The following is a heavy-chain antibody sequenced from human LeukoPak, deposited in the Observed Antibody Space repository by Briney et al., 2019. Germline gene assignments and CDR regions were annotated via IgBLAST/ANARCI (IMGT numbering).Heavy chain of an antibody. V-gene: IGHV3-23*01. CDR2: ISGSGGST. Sequence: QAGGSLRLSCAASGFTFSSYGMSWVRQAPGKGLEWVSAISGSGGSTYYADSVKGRFTISRDNAKNSLYLQMNSLRAEDTAVYYCARDQEPDAFDIWGQGTMVTVSS. D-gene: IGHD1-26*01. CDR1: GFTFSSYG. CDR3: ARDQEPDAFDI. J-gene: IGHJ3*02.